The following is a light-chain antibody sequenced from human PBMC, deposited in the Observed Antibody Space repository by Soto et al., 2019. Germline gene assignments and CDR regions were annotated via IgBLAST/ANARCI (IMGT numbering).Light chain of an antibody. CDR1: SSNIGSNY. CDR3: AAWDDSLSGRV. Sequence: QSVLTQPPAASGTPGQRVTISCSGSSSNIGSNYVYGYQQLPGTAPKLLIYRNNQRPSGVPDRFSGSKSGTSASLAISGFRSEDEADYYCAAWDDSLSGRVFGTGTKVTVL. CDR2: RNN. V-gene: IGLV1-47*01. J-gene: IGLJ1*01.